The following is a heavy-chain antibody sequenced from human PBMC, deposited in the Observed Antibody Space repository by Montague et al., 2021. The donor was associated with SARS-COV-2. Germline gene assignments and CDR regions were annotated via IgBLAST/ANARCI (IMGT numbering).Heavy chain of an antibody. CDR2: IDWXDDK. CDR3: ARSHYDSLTGYYTVFDY. V-gene: IGHV2-70*01. J-gene: IGHJ4*02. Sequence: PALVKATQTLTLTCTFSGFSLSTSGMCVSWIRQPPGKALEWLALIDWXDDKYYSTPLKTRLTISKDTSKNQVVLTMTNMDPVDTATYYCARSHYDSLTGYYTVFDYWGQGTLVTVSS. D-gene: IGHD3-9*01. CDR1: GFSLSTSGMC.